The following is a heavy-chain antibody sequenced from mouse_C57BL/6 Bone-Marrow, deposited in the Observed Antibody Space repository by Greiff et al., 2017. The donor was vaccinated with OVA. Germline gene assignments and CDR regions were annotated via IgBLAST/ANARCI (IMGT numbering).Heavy chain of an antibody. CDR1: GYSFTDYN. D-gene: IGHD1-1*01. CDR2: INPNYGTT. V-gene: IGHV1-39*01. J-gene: IGHJ2*01. CDR3: AREFEFITTVVANGY. Sequence: EVKLMESGPELVKPGASVKISCKASGYSFTDYNMNWVKQSNGKSLEWIGVINPNYGTTSYNQKFKGKATLTVDQSSSTAYMQLNSLTSEDSAVYYCAREFEFITTVVANGYWGQGTTLTVSS.